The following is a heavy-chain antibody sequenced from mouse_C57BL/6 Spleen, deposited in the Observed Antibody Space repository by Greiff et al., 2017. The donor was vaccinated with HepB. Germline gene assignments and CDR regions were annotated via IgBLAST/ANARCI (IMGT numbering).Heavy chain of an antibody. CDR1: GFTFSSYA. CDR2: ISDGGSYT. J-gene: IGHJ2*01. Sequence: EVKLMESGGGLVKPGGSLKLSCAASGFTFSSYAMSWVRQTPEKRLEWVATISDGGSYTYYPDNVKGRFTLSRDNAKNNLYLQMSHLKSEDTAMYYCARESNPRYFDYWGQGTTLTVSS. V-gene: IGHV5-4*01. CDR3: ARESNPRYFDY. D-gene: IGHD2-5*01.